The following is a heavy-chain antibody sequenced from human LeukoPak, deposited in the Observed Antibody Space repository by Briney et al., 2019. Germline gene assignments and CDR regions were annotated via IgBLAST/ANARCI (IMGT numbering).Heavy chain of an antibody. Sequence: SETLSLTCTVSDGSVSSGSYYWSWIRQPPGKGLEWIGYIYYSGSTNYNPSLKSRVTISVDTSKNQFSLKLSSVTAADTAVYYCARDGYGDLDYWGQGTLVTVSS. CDR2: IYYSGST. J-gene: IGHJ4*02. CDR1: DGSVSSGSYY. CDR3: ARDGYGDLDY. D-gene: IGHD4-17*01. V-gene: IGHV4-61*01.